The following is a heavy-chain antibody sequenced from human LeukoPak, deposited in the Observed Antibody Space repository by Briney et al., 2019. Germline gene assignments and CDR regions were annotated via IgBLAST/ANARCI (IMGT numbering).Heavy chain of an antibody. CDR3: AREFQWLVPQY. CDR1: GGSFSGFY. V-gene: IGHV4-34*01. CDR2: INHSGST. Sequence: SETLSLTRAVYGGSFSGFYCISIRQPPGQGLEWIGEINHSGSTNYNPSLKSRVTISVDRSKNLFSLKLSSVTAADTAVYYCAREFQWLVPQYWGQGTLVTVSS. J-gene: IGHJ4*02. D-gene: IGHD6-19*01.